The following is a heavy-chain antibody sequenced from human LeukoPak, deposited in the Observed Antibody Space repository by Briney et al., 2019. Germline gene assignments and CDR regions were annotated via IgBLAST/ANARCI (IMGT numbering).Heavy chain of an antibody. CDR1: GFTFSNYA. CDR2: ISGSGGTT. J-gene: IGHJ4*02. V-gene: IGHV3-23*01. Sequence: GGSLRLSCAASGFTFSNYAVSWVRQAPGKGLEWVSSISGSGGTTYYADSVKGRFTISRDNSKNTLYLQMNSLRAEDTAVYYCARKNSVNFDFWGQGDPVTVSS. D-gene: IGHD2-21*01. CDR3: ARKNSVNFDF.